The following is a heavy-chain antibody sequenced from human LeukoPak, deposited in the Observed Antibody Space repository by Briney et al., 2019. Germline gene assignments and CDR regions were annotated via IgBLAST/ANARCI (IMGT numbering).Heavy chain of an antibody. Sequence: SQTLSLTCTVSGGSISSGGYYWSWIRQHPGKGLEWIGYIYHSGSTYYNPSLKSRVTISVDRSKNQFSLKLSSVTAADTAVYYCARGGIQLYGMDVWGQGTTVTVSS. CDR3: ARGGIQLYGMDV. V-gene: IGHV4-30-2*01. CDR2: IYHSGST. J-gene: IGHJ6*02. D-gene: IGHD5-18*01. CDR1: GGSISSGGYY.